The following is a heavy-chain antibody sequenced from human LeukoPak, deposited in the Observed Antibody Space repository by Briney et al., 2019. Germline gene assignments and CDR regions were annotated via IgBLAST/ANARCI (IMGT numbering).Heavy chain of an antibody. Sequence: ASVKVSCKASGYTFTGYYMHWVRQAPGQGLEGMGWINPNSGGTNYAQKLQGRVTMTTDTSTSTAYMELRSLRSDDTAVYYCARDLWQAGGDYVFDYWGQGTLVTVSS. D-gene: IGHD2-21*02. CDR1: GYTFTGYY. V-gene: IGHV1-2*02. J-gene: IGHJ4*02. CDR3: ARDLWQAGGDYVFDY. CDR2: INPNSGGT.